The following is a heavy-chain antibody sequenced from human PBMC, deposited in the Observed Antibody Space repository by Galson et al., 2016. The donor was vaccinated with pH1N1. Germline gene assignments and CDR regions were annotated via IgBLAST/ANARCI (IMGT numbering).Heavy chain of an antibody. CDR3: VRPYCGGCTCYPGSV. V-gene: IGHV3-74*01. CDR2: INTAGGDT. J-gene: IGHJ4*02. Sequence: MHCVRQAPGVGLVWVSRINTAGGDTTYADSVKGRFTVSRDNAKNTLILQMNSLNDEDTAVYYFVRPYCGGCTCYPGSVWGQGTLVTVSS. D-gene: IGHD2-15*01.